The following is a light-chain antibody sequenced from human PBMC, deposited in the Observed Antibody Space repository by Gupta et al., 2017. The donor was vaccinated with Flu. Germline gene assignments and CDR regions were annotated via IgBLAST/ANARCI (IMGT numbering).Light chain of an antibody. CDR3: QSSDSRLSHVV. CDR2: ASN. Sequence: QSVLTQPTSVSGAPGQRVTISCTGSSSNIGAGVDVHWYQQLPGTAPRLLIYASNNRPAGVPDRFSGSKSGTSASLAITGRQAEDEADYYCQSSDSRLSHVVLGGGTKLTVL. CDR1: SSNIGAGVD. V-gene: IGLV1-40*01. J-gene: IGLJ2*01.